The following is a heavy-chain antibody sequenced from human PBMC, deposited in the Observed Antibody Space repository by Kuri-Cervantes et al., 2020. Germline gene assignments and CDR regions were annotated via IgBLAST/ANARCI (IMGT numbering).Heavy chain of an antibody. CDR1: GGPISSSNYW. J-gene: IGHJ6*02. D-gene: IGHD3-10*01. V-gene: IGHV4-4*02. Sequence: SETLSLTCAVSGGPISSSNYWWSWVRQSPGKGLEWIGEIDHSGSTNYNPSLKSRVTISVDTSKNQFSLKLSSVTAADTAVYYCARQRSPNYYGSGSYFVSWYYGMDVWGQGTTVTVSS. CDR2: IDHSGST. CDR3: ARQRSPNYYGSGSYFVSWYYGMDV.